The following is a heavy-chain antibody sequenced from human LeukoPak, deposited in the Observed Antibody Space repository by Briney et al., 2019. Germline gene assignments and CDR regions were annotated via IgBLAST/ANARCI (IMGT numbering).Heavy chain of an antibody. CDR1: GFTFSSYS. J-gene: IGHJ4*02. Sequence: GGSLRLSCAASGFTFSSYSMNWVRQAPGKGLEWVSAISGSGGSTYYADSVKGRFTISRDNSKNTLYLQMNSLRAEDTAVYYCAKAQGSGYYHGVDYWGQGTLVTVSS. CDR3: AKAQGSGYYHGVDY. CDR2: ISGSGGST. V-gene: IGHV3-23*01. D-gene: IGHD3-22*01.